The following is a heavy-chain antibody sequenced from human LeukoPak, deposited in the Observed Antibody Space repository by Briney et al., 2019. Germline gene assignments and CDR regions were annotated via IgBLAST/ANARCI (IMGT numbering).Heavy chain of an antibody. Sequence: GGALRLSCAASGFTVSSNYMSWVRQAPGKGLEGVSVMYSGGSTCYADSVRGRFTISRYNSKNTLYLQMNSLRAEDTAVYYCARASGYSYVWFDPWGQGTLVTVSS. D-gene: IGHD3-22*01. CDR3: ARASGYSYVWFDP. J-gene: IGHJ5*02. CDR1: GFTVSSNY. V-gene: IGHV3-66*02. CDR2: MYSGGST.